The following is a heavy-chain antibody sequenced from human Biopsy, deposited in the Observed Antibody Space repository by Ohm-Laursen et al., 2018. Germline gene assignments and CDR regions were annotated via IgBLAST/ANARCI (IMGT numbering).Heavy chain of an antibody. V-gene: IGHV1-2*02. CDR1: GYTFTGHY. CDR3: ARASMIRGVMDVDY. D-gene: IGHD3-10*01. Sequence: SVKASCKASGYTFTGHYMHWVRQAPGQGLEWMGWINPNGGDTNYAQKFQGRVTMTTDTSVSTAYMELSGLTFDDTAVYYCARASMIRGVMDVDYWGQGTLVIVSS. J-gene: IGHJ4*02. CDR2: INPNGGDT.